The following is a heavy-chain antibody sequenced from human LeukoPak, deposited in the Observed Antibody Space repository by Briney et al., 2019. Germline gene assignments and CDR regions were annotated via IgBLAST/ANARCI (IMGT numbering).Heavy chain of an antibody. CDR1: GFSLGTYW. Sequence: GGSLRLSCAASGFSLGTYWMSCVRQAPGKGLEGVANIKQDGSEKQYGDSVRGRFTISRDKAKNELYIQMHSLRVEDTAVYYCVREYGDYQAPFDYWGQGTLVTVSS. CDR2: IKQDGSEK. V-gene: IGHV3-7*05. D-gene: IGHD4-17*01. CDR3: VREYGDYQAPFDY. J-gene: IGHJ4*02.